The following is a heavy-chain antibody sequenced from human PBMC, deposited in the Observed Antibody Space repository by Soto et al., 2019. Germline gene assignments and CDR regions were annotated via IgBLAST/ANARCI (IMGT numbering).Heavy chain of an antibody. CDR3: ARKPQGTNWFDP. D-gene: IGHD1-1*01. CDR1: GYTFTSYG. CDR2: ISAYNGNT. J-gene: IGHJ5*02. V-gene: IGHV1-18*01. Sequence: ASVKVSCKSSGYTFTSYGISWVRQAPGQGLEWMGWISAYNGNTNYAQKLQGRVTMTTDTSTSTAYMELRSLRSDDTAVYYCARKPQGTNWFDPWGKGTLVTVSS.